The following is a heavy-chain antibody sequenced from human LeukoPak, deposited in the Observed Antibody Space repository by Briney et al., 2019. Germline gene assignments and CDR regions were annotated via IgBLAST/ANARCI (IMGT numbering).Heavy chain of an antibody. CDR2: ISYDGSNK. CDR1: GFSFSGYA. J-gene: IGHJ4*02. V-gene: IGHV3-30*04. D-gene: IGHD1-26*01. CDR3: AGFSSGSYLVY. Sequence: GGSLRLSCAASGFSFSGYAMHWVRQAPGKGLEWVAVISYDGSNKYYADSVKGRFTISRDNSKNTLYLQMNSLRAEDTAVYYCAGFSSGSYLVYWGQGTLVTVSS.